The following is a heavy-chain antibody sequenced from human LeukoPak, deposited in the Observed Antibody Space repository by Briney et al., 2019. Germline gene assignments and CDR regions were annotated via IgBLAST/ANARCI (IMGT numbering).Heavy chain of an antibody. V-gene: IGHV3-48*04. CDR2: ISSSSSTI. Sequence: GGSLRLSCAASGLTFSGYSMNWVRQAPGKGLEWVSYISSSSSTIYYADSVKGRFTISRDNAKNSLYLQMNSLRAEDTAVYYCARDGSGSYYGGFDYWGQGTLVTVSS. D-gene: IGHD3-10*01. J-gene: IGHJ4*02. CDR1: GLTFSGYS. CDR3: ARDGSGSYYGGFDY.